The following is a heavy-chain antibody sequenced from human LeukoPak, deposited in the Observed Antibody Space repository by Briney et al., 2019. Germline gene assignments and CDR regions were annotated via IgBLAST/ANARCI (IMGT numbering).Heavy chain of an antibody. CDR1: GASVSRNW. J-gene: IGHJ4*02. V-gene: IGHV4-4*02. CDR3: TTDRLWFGELGVDY. D-gene: IGHD3-10*01. Sequence: PSETLSLTCTVSGASVSRNWWSWVRQPPGKGLEWIGEIHHSGGTNYNPSLKSRVTMSLDNSNNHFSLKLSSVTAADTAVYYCTTDRLWFGELGVDYWGQGTLVTVSS. CDR2: IHHSGGT.